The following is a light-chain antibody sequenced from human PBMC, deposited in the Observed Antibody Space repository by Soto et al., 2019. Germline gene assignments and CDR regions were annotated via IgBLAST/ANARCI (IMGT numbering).Light chain of an antibody. CDR1: QSVSIH. V-gene: IGKV3-15*01. J-gene: IGKJ1*01. Sequence: ETVMTQPPGTLSVSLGERATLSCRASQSVSIHLAWYQQKPGQAPRLLIYGASTSATGIPARFSGSGSGTEFTLTIRSLQSEDFAVYYCQQYNNWPRTFGQGNKV. CDR2: GAS. CDR3: QQYNNWPRT.